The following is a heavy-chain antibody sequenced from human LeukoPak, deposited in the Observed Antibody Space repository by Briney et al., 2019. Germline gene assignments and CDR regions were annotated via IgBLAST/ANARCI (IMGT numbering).Heavy chain of an antibody. CDR2: ITSSGSVI. CDR1: GFTFSTNS. CDR3: ARALRSITIFGVATPSNY. Sequence: GSLRLSCAASGFTFSTNSMSWVRQAPGKGLEWVSYITSSGSVIHYSDSVRGRFTISRDNAKSSLYLQMNSLRAEDTAVYYCARALRSITIFGVATPSNYWGQGTLVTVSS. V-gene: IGHV3-48*01. D-gene: IGHD3-3*01. J-gene: IGHJ4*02.